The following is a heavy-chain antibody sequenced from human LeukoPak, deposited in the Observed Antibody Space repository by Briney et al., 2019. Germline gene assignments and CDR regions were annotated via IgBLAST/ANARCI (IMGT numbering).Heavy chain of an antibody. Sequence: PSEALSLTCGVSGGCITRTNWWSWVRQPPAPGVEWVGEGSLTLLSNYNPYLSSRVIMALDTSQNHLSLILNSVTAAATAVYYVSRENGAFSPFGYWGQGTLVTVPS. D-gene: IGHD2-8*01. J-gene: IGHJ4*02. CDR1: GGCITRTNW. V-gene: IGHV4-4*02. CDR2: GSLTLLS. CDR3: SRENGAFSPFGY.